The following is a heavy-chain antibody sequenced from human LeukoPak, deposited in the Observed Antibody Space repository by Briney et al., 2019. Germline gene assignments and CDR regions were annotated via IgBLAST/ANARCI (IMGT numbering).Heavy chain of an antibody. D-gene: IGHD1-26*01. J-gene: IGHJ4*02. V-gene: IGHV3-7*05. CDR2: IKQDGCDK. CDR1: GLPYSSLW. Sequence: GVSVRLSCAASGLPYSSLWMIWVRQPPGKGLEGVANIKQDGCDKLYVDSVKGRFTISRDNAKNSLNLQMNSLRAEDTAVDYCVRGGATFENWGQGTLVTVSS. CDR3: VRGGATFEN.